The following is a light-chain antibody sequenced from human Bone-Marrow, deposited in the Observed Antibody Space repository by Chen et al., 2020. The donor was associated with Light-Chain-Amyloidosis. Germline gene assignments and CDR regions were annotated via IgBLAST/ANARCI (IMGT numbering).Light chain of an antibody. V-gene: IGLV2-14*03. Sequence: QSALTQPASVSGPPGQSIAISCTGTSSDVGGYNYVTWYQQHPGKAPKLIIYNVSYRPLVVSTRFSGSKSDNTASLTISGLQAEDEADYYCTSYTSSGTLYVFGTGTKVTVL. CDR2: NVS. CDR3: TSYTSSGTLYV. CDR1: SSDVGGYNY. J-gene: IGLJ1*01.